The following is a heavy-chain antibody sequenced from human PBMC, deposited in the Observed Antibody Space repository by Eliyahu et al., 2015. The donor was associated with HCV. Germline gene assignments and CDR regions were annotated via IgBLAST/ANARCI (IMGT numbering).Heavy chain of an antibody. CDR2: ISRSGGST. CDR3: AKTFDYGDFKNPFDM. V-gene: IGHV3-23*01. D-gene: IGHD4-17*01. J-gene: IGHJ3*02. CDR1: GFTFSTYA. Sequence: EVHLLESGGGLVQPGGSLRLSCAASGFTFSTYAMSWVRQAPGEGLEWVSGISRSGGSTYYADSVKGRFTISRDNSKNTLNLQMNSLRAEDTAVYYCAKTFDYGDFKNPFDMWGQGTKVXVSS.